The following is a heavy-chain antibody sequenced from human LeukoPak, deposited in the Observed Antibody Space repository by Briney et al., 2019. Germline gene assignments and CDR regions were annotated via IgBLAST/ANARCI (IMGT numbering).Heavy chain of an antibody. CDR1: GFTVGSSY. CDR3: VRSSSWTGLLDQ. D-gene: IGHD3/OR15-3a*01. V-gene: IGHV3-53*01. Sequence: GGSLRLSCAASGFTVGSSYMSWVRQAPGKGLEWVSIIYSEGNTYHAESVKGRFTISRDSSKNTVYLQMNSLRGEDAAMYYCVRSSSWTGLLDQWGQGTLVTVSS. J-gene: IGHJ5*02. CDR2: IYSEGNT.